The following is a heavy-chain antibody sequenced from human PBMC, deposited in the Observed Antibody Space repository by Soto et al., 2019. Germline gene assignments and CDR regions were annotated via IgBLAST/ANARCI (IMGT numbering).Heavy chain of an antibody. CDR2: ISYDGRNK. CDR3: AKDGYCRGGSCSPGPDY. Sequence: PXGCLLLSCVASGWTFTSKGLSWVRQAPGNGLEWVAVISYDGRNKYYADAVKGRFTISRDNSKNTLYLQMNRLRAEDTAVYYCAKDGYCRGGSCSPGPDYWGQGTLVTVSS. CDR1: GWTFTSKG. J-gene: IGHJ4*02. V-gene: IGHV3-30*18. D-gene: IGHD2-15*01.